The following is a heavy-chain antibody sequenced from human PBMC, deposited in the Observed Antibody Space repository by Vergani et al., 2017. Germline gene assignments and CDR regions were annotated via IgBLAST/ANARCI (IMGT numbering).Heavy chain of an antibody. CDR2: INPNSGGT. J-gene: IGHJ6*02. CDR1: GYTFTSYY. Sequence: QVQLVQSGAEVKKPGASVKVSCKASGYTFTSYYMHWVRQAPGQGLEWMGIINPNSGGTNYAQKFQGRVTMTRDTSISTAYMELSRLRSDDTAVYYCAREGGSTSCYGCYYYGMDVWGQGTTVTVSS. D-gene: IGHD2-2*01. CDR3: AREGGSTSCYGCYYYGMDV. V-gene: IGHV1-2*02.